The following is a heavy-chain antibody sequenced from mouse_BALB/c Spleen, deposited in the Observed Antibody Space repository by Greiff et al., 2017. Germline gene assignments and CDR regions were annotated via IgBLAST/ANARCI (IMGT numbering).Heavy chain of an antibody. CDR3: ARYRELGRGYFDY. J-gene: IGHJ2*01. D-gene: IGHD4-1*01. V-gene: IGHV3-8*02. CDR2: ISYSGST. Sequence: EVQLQESGPSLVKPSQTLSLTCSVTGDSITSGYWNWIRKFPGNKLEYMGYISYSGSTYYNPSLKSRISITRDTSKNQYYLQLNSVTTEDTATYYCARYRELGRGYFDYWGQGTTLTVSS. CDR1: GDSITSGY.